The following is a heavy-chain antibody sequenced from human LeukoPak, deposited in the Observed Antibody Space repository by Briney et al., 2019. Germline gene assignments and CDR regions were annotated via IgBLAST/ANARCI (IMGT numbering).Heavy chain of an antibody. CDR1: GYSISSGYY. J-gene: IGHJ5*02. Sequence: SETLSLTCAVSGYSISSGYYWGWIRQPPGKGLEWIGSIYHSGSTYYNPSLKSRVTISVDTSKNQFSLKLSSVTAADTAVYYRARIMYNWFDPWGQGTLVTVSS. V-gene: IGHV4-38-2*01. CDR3: ARIMYNWFDP. D-gene: IGHD2-8*01. CDR2: IYHSGST.